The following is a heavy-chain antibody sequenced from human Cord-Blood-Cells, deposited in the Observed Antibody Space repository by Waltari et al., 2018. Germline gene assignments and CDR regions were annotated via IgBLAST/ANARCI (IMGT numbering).Heavy chain of an antibody. CDR2: IRYDGSNK. Sequence: QVQLVESGGGVVQPGGSLRLSGAASGFTFSSYGMHWVRRAPGKGLEWVAFIRYDGSNKYYADSVKGRFTISRDNSKNTLYLQMNSLRAEDTAVYYCAKERGRFSYAFDIWGQGTMVTVSS. CDR1: GFTFSSYG. D-gene: IGHD3-3*01. J-gene: IGHJ3*02. V-gene: IGHV3-30*02. CDR3: AKERGRFSYAFDI.